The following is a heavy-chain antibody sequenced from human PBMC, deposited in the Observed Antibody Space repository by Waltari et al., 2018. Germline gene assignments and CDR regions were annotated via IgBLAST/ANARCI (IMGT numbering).Heavy chain of an antibody. CDR1: GYTFTAYY. J-gene: IGHJ5*02. CDR3: ATAHLGELSSGWDWFDP. Sequence: EVQLVQSGAEVKKPGATVNISCKVSGYTFTAYYMTWVQQAPGKGLEWMGLVDPEDGETIYAEKFQGRVTITADTSTDTAYMELSSLRSEDTAVYYCATAHLGELSSGWDWFDPWGQGTLVTVSS. D-gene: IGHD3-16*02. V-gene: IGHV1-69-2*01. CDR2: VDPEDGET.